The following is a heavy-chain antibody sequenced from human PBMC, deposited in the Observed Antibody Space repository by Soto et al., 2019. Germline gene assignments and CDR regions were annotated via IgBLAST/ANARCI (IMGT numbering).Heavy chain of an antibody. D-gene: IGHD3-10*02. V-gene: IGHV4-39*01. CDR2: IYYNGST. CDR1: GGSIISTNYS. Sequence: PSETLSLTCTVSGGSIISTNYSWIWIRQPPGKGLEWIGMIYYNGSTYYSKSLKRRVTISVDPSKNQIYLKVTSVTAADRAVYCCSISCSRGHLRDWFGPLGPGSLVHRPL. CDR3: SISCSRGHLRDWFGP. J-gene: IGHJ5*02.